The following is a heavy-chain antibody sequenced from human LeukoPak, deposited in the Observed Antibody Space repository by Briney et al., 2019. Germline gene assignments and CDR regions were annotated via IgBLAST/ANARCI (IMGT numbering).Heavy chain of an antibody. CDR3: AGLVGRYSSGLYYYYFDY. CDR1: GASVSSASY. J-gene: IGHJ4*02. CDR2: IYNGVNT. V-gene: IGHV4-61*01. D-gene: IGHD3-22*01. Sequence: SETLSLTCTVSGASVSSASYWTWIRQPPGKGVEWIAHIYNGVNTNYNPSLKSRVTISVDTSKNQFSLRLNSVTAADTAVYYCAGLVGRYSSGLYYYYFDYWGQGTLVTVSS.